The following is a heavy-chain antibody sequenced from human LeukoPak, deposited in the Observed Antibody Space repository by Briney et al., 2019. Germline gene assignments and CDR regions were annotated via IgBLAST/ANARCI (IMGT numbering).Heavy chain of an antibody. J-gene: IGHJ4*02. V-gene: IGHV4-59*01. D-gene: IGHD3-16*01. CDR3: ARGPYVYFDY. CDR1: GGSISSYY. CDR2: IYYSGST. Sequence: PSETLSLTCTVSGGSISSYYWSWVRQPPGKGREWVGYIYYSGSTNYNPSLKSRVTISVDTSKNQFSLKLSSVTAADTAVYYCARGPYVYFDYWGQGTLVTVSS.